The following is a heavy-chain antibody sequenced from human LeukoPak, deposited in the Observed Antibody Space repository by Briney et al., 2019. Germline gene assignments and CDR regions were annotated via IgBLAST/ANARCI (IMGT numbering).Heavy chain of an antibody. V-gene: IGHV3-30*03. J-gene: IGHJ4*02. D-gene: IGHD3-22*01. CDR2: ISYDGSNK. CDR1: GFTFSSYG. Sequence: GGSLRLSCAASGFTFSSYGMHWVRQAPGKGLEWVAVISYDGSNKYYADSVKGRFTISRDNSKNTLYLQMNSLRAEDTAVYYCARDGPYYYDSSGSDYWGQGTLVTVSS. CDR3: ARDGPYYYDSSGSDY.